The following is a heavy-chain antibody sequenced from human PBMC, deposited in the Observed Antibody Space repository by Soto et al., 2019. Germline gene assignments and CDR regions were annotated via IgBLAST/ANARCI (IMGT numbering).Heavy chain of an antibody. CDR1: GYTFTIYA. Sequence: ASVNVSCKASGYTFTIYAMHWVRQAPGERLEWMGWINAGNGNTKYSQKFQGRVTITRDTSASTAYMELSSLRSEDTAVYYCARSAGITIFGVVIEYGMDVWGQGTTVTVSS. CDR3: ARSAGITIFGVVIEYGMDV. V-gene: IGHV1-3*01. CDR2: INAGNGNT. D-gene: IGHD3-3*01. J-gene: IGHJ6*02.